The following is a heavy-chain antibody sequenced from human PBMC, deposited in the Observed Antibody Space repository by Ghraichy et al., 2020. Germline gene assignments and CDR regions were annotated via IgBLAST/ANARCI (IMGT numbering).Heavy chain of an antibody. CDR2: IWYDGSNK. J-gene: IGHJ6*02. CDR1: GFTFSSYG. V-gene: IGHV3-33*01. Sequence: GGSLRLSCAASGFTFSSYGMHWVRQAPGKGLEWVTVIWYDGSNKYYADSVKGRFTISRDNSKNTLYLQMNSLRAEDTAVYYCARDQVATIRLSYYYGMDVWGQGTTVTVSS. CDR3: ARDQVATIRLSYYYGMDV. D-gene: IGHD5-12*01.